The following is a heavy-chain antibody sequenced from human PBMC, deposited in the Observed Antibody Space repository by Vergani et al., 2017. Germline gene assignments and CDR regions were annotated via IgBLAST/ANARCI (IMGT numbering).Heavy chain of an antibody. CDR1: GFTFSSYA. V-gene: IGHV3-23*01. D-gene: IGHD4-17*01. J-gene: IGHJ4*02. CDR2: ISGSGGST. Sequence: EVQLLESGGRLVQPGGSLRLSCAASGFTFSSYAMSWVRQAPGKGLEWVSAISGSGGSTYYADSVKGRFTISRDNSKNTLYLQMNSLRAEETAVYYCARGNDYGDFFDYWGQGTLVTVSS. CDR3: ARGNDYGDFFDY.